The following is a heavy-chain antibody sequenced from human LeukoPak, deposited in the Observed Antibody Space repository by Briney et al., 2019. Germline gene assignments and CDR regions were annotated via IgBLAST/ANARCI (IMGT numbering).Heavy chain of an antibody. CDR3: ARDGGGSYGDLDY. CDR2: IWYDGSNK. J-gene: IGHJ4*02. Sequence: GGSLRLSCAASGFTFSSYGMHWVRQAPGKGLEWVAVIWYDGSNKYYADSVKGRFTISRDNSKNTLYLQMNSLRAEDTAVYYYARDGGGSYGDLDYWGQGTLVTVSS. CDR1: GFTFSSYG. V-gene: IGHV3-33*01. D-gene: IGHD1-26*01.